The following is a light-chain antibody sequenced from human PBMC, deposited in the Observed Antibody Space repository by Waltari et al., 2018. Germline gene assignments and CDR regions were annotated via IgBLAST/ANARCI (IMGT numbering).Light chain of an antibody. CDR1: QSISSW. CDR3: RQYNSYSYT. V-gene: IGKV1-5*03. CDR2: KAS. J-gene: IGKJ2*01. Sequence: DIQMTQSPSTLSASVGDRVTITCRASQSISSWLAWYQLKPGKAPKLLIYKASSLESGVPSRFSGSGSGTEFTLTISSLQPDDFATYYCRQYNSYSYTFGQGTKLEIK.